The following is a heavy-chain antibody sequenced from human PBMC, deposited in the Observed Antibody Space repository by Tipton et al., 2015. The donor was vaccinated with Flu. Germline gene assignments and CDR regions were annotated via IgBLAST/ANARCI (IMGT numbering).Heavy chain of an antibody. CDR3: AREGWFGELDNWFDP. J-gene: IGHJ5*02. D-gene: IGHD3-10*01. V-gene: IGHV3-30*04. CDR1: GFTFSTYS. CDR2: ISYDGSNN. Sequence: SLRLSCAASGFTFSTYSMHWVRQAPGKGLEWVAVISYDGSNNYYADSGKGRFTISRDNSKNTLYLQMNSLRPEDTAVYYCAREGWFGELDNWFDPWGRGTLVTVSS.